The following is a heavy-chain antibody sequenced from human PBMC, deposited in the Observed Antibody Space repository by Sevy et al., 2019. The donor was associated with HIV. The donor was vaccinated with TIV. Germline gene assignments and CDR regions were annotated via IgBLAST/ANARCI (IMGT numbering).Heavy chain of an antibody. CDR2: ITYDEGNT. CDR1: GFTFSFYG. J-gene: IGHJ4*02. Sequence: GGSLRLSCAASGFTFSFYGMHWVRQAPGKGLEWVTVITYDEGNTYYADSVKGRFTISRDNSKNTLYLQMNRLRAEDTGVYYCGKVPCGSTSFQRSGHFDYWGQGTLVTVSS. D-gene: IGHD2-2*01. V-gene: IGHV3-30*18. CDR3: GKVPCGSTSFQRSGHFDY.